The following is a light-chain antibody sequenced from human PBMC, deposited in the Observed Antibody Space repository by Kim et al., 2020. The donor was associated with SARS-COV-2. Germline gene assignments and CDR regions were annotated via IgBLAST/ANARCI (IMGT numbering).Light chain of an antibody. CDR3: SSYTSSSTNYV. Sequence: QSITISCTETSSDVGGYKYVSWYQQHPGKAPKLMMYDVSNRPSGVSNRFSGSKSGNTASLTISGLQAEDEADYYCSSYTSSSTNYVFGTGTKVTVL. J-gene: IGLJ1*01. CDR2: DVS. CDR1: SSDVGGYKY. V-gene: IGLV2-14*03.